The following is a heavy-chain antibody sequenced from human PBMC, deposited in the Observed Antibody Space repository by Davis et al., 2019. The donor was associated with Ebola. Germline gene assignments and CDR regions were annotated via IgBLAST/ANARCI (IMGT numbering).Heavy chain of an antibody. D-gene: IGHD2-2*01. CDR2: IYDGGST. Sequence: PSETLSLTCAVYGGSFSGYYWSWIRQPPGKGLEWIGYIYDGGSTNYNPSLKSRVTISEDTSKNQFSLKLSSVTAADTAMYYCARYKVVPAAIGYYYYGMDVWGQGTTITVSS. CDR3: ARYKVVPAAIGYYYYGMDV. V-gene: IGHV4-59*01. J-gene: IGHJ6*02. CDR1: GGSFSGYY.